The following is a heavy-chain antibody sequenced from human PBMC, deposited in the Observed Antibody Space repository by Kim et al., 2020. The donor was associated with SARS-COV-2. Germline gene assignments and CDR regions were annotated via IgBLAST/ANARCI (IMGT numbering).Heavy chain of an antibody. J-gene: IGHJ3*02. CDR2: IYYSGFT. D-gene: IGHD2-21*02. CDR1: GGSISSGDFY. Sequence: SETLSLTCTVSGGSISSGDFYWSWIRQPPGKGLEWIGFIYYSGFTYYHPSLATRITMSVDTSKNQFSLKLSSVTAADTAVYYCARDRDRGRGTFDIWGQGTMVTVSS. CDR3: ARDRDRGRGTFDI. V-gene: IGHV4-30-4*01.